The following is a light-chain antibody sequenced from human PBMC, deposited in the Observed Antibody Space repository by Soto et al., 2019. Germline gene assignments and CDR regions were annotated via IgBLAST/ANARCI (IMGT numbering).Light chain of an antibody. CDR2: DVS. V-gene: IGLV2-14*01. CDR1: SMDVGGYNY. Sequence: QSVLTQPASVSASPGQSITISCTGTSMDVGGYNYVSWYQQHPGKAPKLMIYDVSNRPSGVSNRFSGSKSGNTASLTISGLQAEDEADYYCSSYTSSSTLVVFGTGTKVTVL. J-gene: IGLJ1*01. CDR3: SSYTSSSTLVV.